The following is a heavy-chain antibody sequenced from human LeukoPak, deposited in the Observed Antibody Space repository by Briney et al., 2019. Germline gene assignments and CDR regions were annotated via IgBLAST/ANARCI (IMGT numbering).Heavy chain of an antibody. V-gene: IGHV3-23*01. CDR3: AKMVDYYDSSGVDY. J-gene: IGHJ4*02. CDR1: GFTFSSYA. CDR2: ISGSGGST. D-gene: IGHD3-22*01. Sequence: PGGSLRLSCAASGFTFSSYAMGWVRQAPGKGLEWVSAISGSGGSTYYADSVKGRFTISRDNSKNTLYLQMNSLRAEDTAVYYCAKMVDYYDSSGVDYWGQGTLVTVSS.